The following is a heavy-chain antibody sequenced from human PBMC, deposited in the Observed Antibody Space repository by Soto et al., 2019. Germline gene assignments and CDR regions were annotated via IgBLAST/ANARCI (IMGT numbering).Heavy chain of an antibody. Sequence: GASVKVSCKASGYTFTSYGISWVRQAPGQGFEWMGWISAYNGNTNYAQKLQGRVTMTTDTSTSTAYMELRSLRSDDTAVYYCARILRGVAAPVTNWFDPWGQGTLVTVSS. CDR2: ISAYNGNT. V-gene: IGHV1-18*01. J-gene: IGHJ5*02. D-gene: IGHD6-13*01. CDR3: ARILRGVAAPVTNWFDP. CDR1: GYTFTSYG.